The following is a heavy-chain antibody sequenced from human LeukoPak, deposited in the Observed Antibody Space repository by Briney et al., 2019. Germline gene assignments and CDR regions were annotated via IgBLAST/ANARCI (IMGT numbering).Heavy chain of an antibody. Sequence: SETLSLTCAVYGGSFSGYYWSWIRQPPGKGLEWIGEINHSGGTNYNPSLKSRVTISVDTSKNQFSLKLSSVTAADTAVYYCARGEMYGDSFFDYWGQGTLVTVSS. CDR3: ARGEMYGDSFFDY. V-gene: IGHV4-34*01. J-gene: IGHJ4*02. CDR1: GGSFSGYY. CDR2: INHSGGT. D-gene: IGHD4-17*01.